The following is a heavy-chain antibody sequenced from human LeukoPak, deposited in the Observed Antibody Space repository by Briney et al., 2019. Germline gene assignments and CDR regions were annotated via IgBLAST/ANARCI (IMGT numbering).Heavy chain of an antibody. J-gene: IGHJ6*02. D-gene: IGHD3-16*01. V-gene: IGHV3-7*03. CDR3: ARGGGLDV. Sequence: GGSLRLSCAASGFTFSSYWMNWARQAPGKGLEWVASINHNGNVNYYVDSVKGQFTISRDNAKNSLYLQMSNLRAEDTAVYFCARGGGLDVWGQGARSPSP. CDR2: INHNGNVN. CDR1: GFTFSSYW.